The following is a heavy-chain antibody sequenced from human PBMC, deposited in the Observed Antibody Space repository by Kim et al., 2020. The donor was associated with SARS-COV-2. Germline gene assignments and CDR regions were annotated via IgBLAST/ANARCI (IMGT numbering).Heavy chain of an antibody. J-gene: IGHJ6*03. V-gene: IGHV4-39*01. CDR3: ARIYSSYSYLYV. CDR1: GGSLTSSGDH. Sequence: SETLSLTCTVSGGSLTSSGDHWGLGWIRQPPEKGLEWIGNIYSTGNFFNPSLKSRVTMSVDTSKMQFSLRLSSVTAADTAVYFCARIYSSYSYLYVWGKG. D-gene: IGHD2-15*01. CDR2: IYSTGN.